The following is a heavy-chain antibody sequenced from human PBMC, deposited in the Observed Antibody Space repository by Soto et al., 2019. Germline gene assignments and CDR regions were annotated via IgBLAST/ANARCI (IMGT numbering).Heavy chain of an antibody. D-gene: IGHD3-10*01. Sequence: QITLKESGPTLVKPTQTLTLTCTFSGFSLTTRGVGVGWIRQPPGKALEWLALIYWDDDKRYSPSLKSRLTTHKDTTKNPGVLTFTNMDPVDPANSYCAHVPGSGQLLYSYYYYMDVWGKGATVAVS. V-gene: IGHV2-5*02. CDR2: IYWDDDK. CDR3: AHVPGSGQLLYSYYYYMDV. J-gene: IGHJ6*03. CDR1: GFSLTTRGVG.